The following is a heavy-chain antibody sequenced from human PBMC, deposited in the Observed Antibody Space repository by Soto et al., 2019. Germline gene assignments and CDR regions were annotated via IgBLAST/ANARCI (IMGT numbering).Heavy chain of an antibody. Sequence: GGSLRLSCAASGFTFSSYGMHWVRLAPGKGLEWVAVIWYDGSNKYYADSVKGRFTISRDNSKNTLYLQMNSLRAEDTAVYYCARSAIVATIRFPAPVLDYWGQGTLVTVSS. CDR2: IWYDGSNK. J-gene: IGHJ4*02. CDR1: GFTFSSYG. CDR3: ARSAIVATIRFPAPVLDY. V-gene: IGHV3-33*01. D-gene: IGHD5-12*01.